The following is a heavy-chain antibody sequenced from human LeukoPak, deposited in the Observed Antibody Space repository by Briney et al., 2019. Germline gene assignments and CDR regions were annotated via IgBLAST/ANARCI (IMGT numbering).Heavy chain of an antibody. D-gene: IGHD3-22*01. V-gene: IGHV3-7*01. Sequence: GGSLRLSCAASGFTFSSYGMHWVRQAPGKGLEWVANIRQDGGETYYGDSVKGRFIISRDNAKNSLFLQMSRLRAEDTAVYYCATYSSLNTREFQYWGQGTLVTVSP. CDR1: GFTFSSYG. J-gene: IGHJ1*01. CDR2: IRQDGGET. CDR3: ATYSSLNTREFQY.